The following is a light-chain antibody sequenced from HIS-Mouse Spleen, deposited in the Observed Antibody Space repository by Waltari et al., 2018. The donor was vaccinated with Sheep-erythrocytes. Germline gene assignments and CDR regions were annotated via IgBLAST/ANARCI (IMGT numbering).Light chain of an antibody. CDR1: STDVGGYNY. CDR3: CSYAGSYNHV. CDR2: EVS. Sequence: QSALTQPRSVSGSPGQSVTISCTGTSTDVGGYNYVPWYHQHPGKAPKLMIYEVSKRPSGVPDRFSGSKSGNTASLTISGLQAEDEADYYCCSYAGSYNHVFATGTKVTVL. J-gene: IGLJ1*01. V-gene: IGLV2-11*01.